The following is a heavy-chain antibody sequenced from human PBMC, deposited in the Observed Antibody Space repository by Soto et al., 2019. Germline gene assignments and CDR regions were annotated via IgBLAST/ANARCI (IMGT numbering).Heavy chain of an antibody. Sequence: GGSLRLSCAASGFTFDDYAMHWVRQAPGKGLEWVSGISWNSGSIGYADSVKGRFTISRDNAKNSLYLQMNSLRAEDTALYYCAKHQPYSSGCYEGDGMDVWAQGTTVTVSS. CDR2: ISWNSGSI. D-gene: IGHD6-19*01. CDR1: GFTFDDYA. J-gene: IGHJ6*02. V-gene: IGHV3-9*01. CDR3: AKHQPYSSGCYEGDGMDV.